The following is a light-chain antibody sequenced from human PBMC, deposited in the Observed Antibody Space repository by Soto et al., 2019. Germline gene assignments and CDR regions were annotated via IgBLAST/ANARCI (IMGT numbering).Light chain of an antibody. J-gene: IGKJ4*01. V-gene: IGKV3D-15*01. CDR2: GAS. CDR1: QSVNDN. Sequence: EIVMTQSPATLSVSPGERATLSCRTSQSVNDNLAWYQQKPGQAPRLLVYGASTGATGIPARFSGSGSGTEFTLTISSLQSEDVAVYYCQQYNNWPLTFGGGTKVEIK. CDR3: QQYNNWPLT.